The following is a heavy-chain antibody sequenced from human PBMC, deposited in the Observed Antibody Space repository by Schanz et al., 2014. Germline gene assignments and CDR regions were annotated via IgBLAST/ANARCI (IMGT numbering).Heavy chain of an antibody. J-gene: IGHJ4*02. CDR1: GFTVSSSY. V-gene: IGHV3-66*01. CDR3: AKGRTVWSGSDRKYYFDY. Sequence: EVQLLESGGALEQPGGSLRLSCAASGFTVSSSYMSWVRQAPGKGLEWVSVIYSGGSTYYADSVKGRFTISRDNSKNTLYLQMNSLRAEDTAIYYCAKGRTVWSGSDRKYYFDYWGQGTLVTVSS. CDR2: IYSGGST. D-gene: IGHD1-26*01.